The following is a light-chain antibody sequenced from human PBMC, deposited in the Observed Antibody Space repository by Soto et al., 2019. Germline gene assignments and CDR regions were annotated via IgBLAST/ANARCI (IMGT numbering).Light chain of an antibody. V-gene: IGKV3-20*01. CDR1: QSVSSSY. CDR2: GAS. J-gene: IGKJ5*01. Sequence: EIVLAQSPGTLSLSPGERSTLAFRSSQSVSSSYLAWYQHKPGQAPRLLIYGASSRATGIPDRFSGSGSGTDFTLTITRLEPEDFAVYYCQQYGGSPRTFGQGTRLEIK. CDR3: QQYGGSPRT.